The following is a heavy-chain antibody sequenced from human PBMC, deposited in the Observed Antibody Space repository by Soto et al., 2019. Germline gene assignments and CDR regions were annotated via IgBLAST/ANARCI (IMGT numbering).Heavy chain of an antibody. J-gene: IGHJ2*01. V-gene: IGHV5-10-1*01. CDR2: IDPSDSYT. Sequence: EVQLVQSGAEVKKPGESLRISCKGSGYSFTSYWISWVRQMPGKGLEWMGRIDPSDSYTNYSPSFQGHVTISADKYIRTAYRQWGSLKASDTAMYCCAREAARLEWYFDLWGRGTLVTVSS. CDR1: GYSFTSYW. D-gene: IGHD1-1*01. CDR3: AREAARLEWYFDL.